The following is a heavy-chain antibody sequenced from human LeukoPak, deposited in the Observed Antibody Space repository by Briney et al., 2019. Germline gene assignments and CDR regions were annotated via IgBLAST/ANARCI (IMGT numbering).Heavy chain of an antibody. V-gene: IGHV4-59*01. D-gene: IGHD6-13*01. CDR2: IYYSGST. CDR1: GGSISSYY. Sequence: PSETLSLTCTVSGGSISSYYWSWIRQPPGKGLEWIGYIYYSGSTNYNPSLKSRVTISVDTSKNKFSLKLSSVTAADTAVYYCARGLIAAAGYYFDYWGQGTLVTVSS. CDR3: ARGLIAAAGYYFDY. J-gene: IGHJ4*02.